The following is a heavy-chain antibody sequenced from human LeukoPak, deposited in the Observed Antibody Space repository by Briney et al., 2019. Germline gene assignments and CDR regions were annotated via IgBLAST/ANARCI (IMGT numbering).Heavy chain of an antibody. J-gene: IGHJ6*04. V-gene: IGHV3-15*01. D-gene: IGHD3-10*01. CDR2: IKSKTDGGTT. CDR3: TTEWFAVRGVIITLHLGMDV. CDR1: GFTFSNAW. Sequence: GGSLRLSCAASGFTFSNAWMSWVRQAPGKGLEWVGRIKSKTDGGTTDYAAPVKGRFTISRDDSKNTLYLQMNSLKTEDTAVYYCTTEWFAVRGVIITLHLGMDVWSKGTTVTVSS.